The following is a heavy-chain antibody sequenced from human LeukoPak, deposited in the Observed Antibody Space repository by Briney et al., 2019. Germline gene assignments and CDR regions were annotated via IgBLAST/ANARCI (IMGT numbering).Heavy chain of an antibody. J-gene: IGHJ4*02. CDR1: GFSLSSYE. D-gene: IGHD2-21*01. CDR3: ARDIVNGPFVISLES. Sequence: GGSLRLSCAASGFSLSSYEMNWIRQVPGKGLEWVSHISSGGNTQYYADSVRGRFTMSRDDAKNSLGLQMDSLRIEDTGVYYCARDIVNGPFVISLESWGQGARVTVSS. CDR2: ISSGGNTQ. V-gene: IGHV3-48*03.